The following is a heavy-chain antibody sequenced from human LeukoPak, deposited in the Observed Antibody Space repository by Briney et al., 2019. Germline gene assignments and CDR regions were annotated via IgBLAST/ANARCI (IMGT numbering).Heavy chain of an antibody. Sequence: SETLSLTCTVSGGSISSYYWSWIRQPPGKGLEWIGYIYYSGSTNYNPSLKSRVTISVDTSKNQFSLKLSSVTAADTAVYYCAGDGQYYYDSSGYLAPARLDYWGQGTLVTVSS. CDR1: GGSISSYY. CDR3: AGDGQYYYDSSGYLAPARLDY. D-gene: IGHD3-22*01. J-gene: IGHJ4*02. CDR2: IYYSGST. V-gene: IGHV4-59*12.